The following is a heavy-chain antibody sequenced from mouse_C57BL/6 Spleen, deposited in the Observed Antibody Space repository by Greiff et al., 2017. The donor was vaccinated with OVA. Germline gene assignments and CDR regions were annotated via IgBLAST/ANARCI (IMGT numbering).Heavy chain of an antibody. CDR1: GFTFTDYY. D-gene: IGHD2-4*01. V-gene: IGHV7-3*01. CDR2: IRNKANGYTT. J-gene: IGHJ4*01. CDR3: ARYNDYDGYYYAMDY. Sequence: EVMLVESGGGLVQPGGSLSLSCAASGFTFTDYYMSWVRQPPGKALEWLGFIRNKANGYTTEYSSSVQGRFTISRDNTQSILYLQMNALRAEDSATYYCARYNDYDGYYYAMDYWGQGTSVTVSS.